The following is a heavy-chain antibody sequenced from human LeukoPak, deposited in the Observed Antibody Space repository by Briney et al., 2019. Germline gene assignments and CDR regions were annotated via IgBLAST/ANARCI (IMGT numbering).Heavy chain of an antibody. V-gene: IGHV1-18*01. CDR3: ARDEIEAEEELLDY. CDR2: ISAYSGNT. D-gene: IGHD2-15*01. CDR1: GYTFTSYG. J-gene: IGHJ4*02. Sequence: ASVKVSCKASGYTFTSYGISWVRQAPGQGLEWMGWISAYSGNTNYAQKFRGRVTMTRDTSISTAYMELSRLRSDDTAVYYCARDEIEAEEELLDYWGQGTLVTVSS.